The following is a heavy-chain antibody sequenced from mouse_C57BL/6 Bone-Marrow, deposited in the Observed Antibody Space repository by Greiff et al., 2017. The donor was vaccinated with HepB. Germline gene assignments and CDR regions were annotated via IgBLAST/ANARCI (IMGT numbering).Heavy chain of an antibody. CDR1: GFTFSNYW. J-gene: IGHJ4*01. Sequence: EVKVVESGGGLVQPGGSMKLSCVASGFTFSNYWMNWVRQSPEKGLEWVAQIRLKSDNYATHYAESVKGRFTISRDDSKSSVYLQMNNLRAEDTGIYYCTAVLLYYGSHYAMDYWGQGTSVTVSS. D-gene: IGHD1-1*01. CDR3: TAVLLYYGSHYAMDY. CDR2: IRLKSDNYAT. V-gene: IGHV6-3*01.